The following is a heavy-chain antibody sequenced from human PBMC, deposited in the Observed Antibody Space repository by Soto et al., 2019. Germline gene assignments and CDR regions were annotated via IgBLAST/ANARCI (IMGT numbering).Heavy chain of an antibody. CDR3: ARDDYGEVGATWGNWFDP. J-gene: IGHJ5*02. CDR2: TYYRSKWYN. D-gene: IGHD1-26*01. V-gene: IGHV6-1*01. Sequence: QVQLQQSGPGLVKPSKTLSLTCAISGDSVSSNSAAWNWIRQSPSRGLEWLGRTYYRSKWYNDYAVSVKSRITINPDTSKNQFSLQLNSVTPEDTAVYYCARDDYGEVGATWGNWFDPWGQGTLVTVSS. CDR1: GDSVSSNSAA.